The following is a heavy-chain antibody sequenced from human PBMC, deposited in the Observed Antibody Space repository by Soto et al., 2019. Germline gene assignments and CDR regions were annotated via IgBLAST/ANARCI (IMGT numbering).Heavy chain of an antibody. CDR2: IIPIFGTA. D-gene: IGHD3-22*01. CDR1: GGTFSSYA. V-gene: IGHV1-69*13. J-gene: IGHJ4*02. CDR3: AREDDSSGYYPSVFDY. Sequence: GASVKVSCKASGGTFSSYAISWVRQAPGQGLEWMGGIIPIFGTANYAQKFQGRVTITADESTSTAYMELSSLRSEDTAVYYCAREDDSSGYYPSVFDYWGQGTLVTVSS.